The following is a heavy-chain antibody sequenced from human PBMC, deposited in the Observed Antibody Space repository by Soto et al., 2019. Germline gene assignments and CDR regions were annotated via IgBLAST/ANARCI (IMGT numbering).Heavy chain of an antibody. V-gene: IGHV3-53*04. CDR3: VRVLGTTLTTTRSLGAFDF. Sequence: EVQLVESGGGLVQPGGSLRLSCAASGFTVSSNYMSWVRQAPGKGLEWVTVSYSGSSTYYADYVKGRFTISRHNSKNTLELQMNSPRAEDTGVYYCVRVLGTTLTTTRSLGAFDFLGQGTMVTVSS. D-gene: IGHD4-17*01. CDR1: GFTVSSNY. CDR2: SYSGSST. J-gene: IGHJ3*01.